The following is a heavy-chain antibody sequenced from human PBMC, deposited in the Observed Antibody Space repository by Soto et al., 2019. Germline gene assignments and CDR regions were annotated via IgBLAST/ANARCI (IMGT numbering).Heavy chain of an antibody. CDR2: IKSKTDGGTT. CDR1: GFTFSNAW. J-gene: IGHJ4*02. D-gene: IGHD2-21*01. Sequence: GGSLRLSCAASGFTFSNAWMSWVRQAPGKGLEWVGRIKSKTDGGTTDYAAPVKGRFTISRDDSKNTLYLQMNSLKTEDTAVYYCTSRYGYWGFFDYWGQGTLVTVSS. CDR3: TSRYGYWGFFDY. V-gene: IGHV3-15*01.